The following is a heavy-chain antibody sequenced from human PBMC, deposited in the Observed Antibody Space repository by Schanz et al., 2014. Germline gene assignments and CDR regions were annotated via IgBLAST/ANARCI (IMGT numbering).Heavy chain of an antibody. Sequence: QVQLVQSAHEVKKPGASVKVSCKASGYTFTSYGISWVRQAPGQGLEWMGWISVYNGNTNYAQRLQDRVTMTTDTSTSTAYMELRSLRSDDTAIYYCARNTIATGRAFDIWGQGTMVTVSS. CDR3: ARNTIATGRAFDI. J-gene: IGHJ3*02. V-gene: IGHV1-18*04. CDR1: GYTFTSYG. D-gene: IGHD6-13*01. CDR2: ISVYNGNT.